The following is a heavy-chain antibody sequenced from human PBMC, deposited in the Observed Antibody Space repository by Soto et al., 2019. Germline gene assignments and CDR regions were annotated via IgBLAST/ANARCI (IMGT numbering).Heavy chain of an antibody. CDR3: TTEPRGVGRTKVRY. CDR1: GFIFSNAW. J-gene: IGHJ4*02. V-gene: IGHV3-15*07. D-gene: IGHD3-10*01. Sequence: EVQLVESGGGLVKPGESLRLSCAASGFIFSNAWMNWVRQAPGKGLEWVGRIKSKTDGGTTDYAAPVKGRFTISRDDSKNTLYLQMNRLKTEDTAVYYCTTEPRGVGRTKVRYWGQGTLVTVSS. CDR2: IKSKTDGGTT.